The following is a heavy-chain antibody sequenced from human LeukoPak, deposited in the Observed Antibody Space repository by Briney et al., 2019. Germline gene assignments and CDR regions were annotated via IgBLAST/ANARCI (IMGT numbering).Heavy chain of an antibody. J-gene: IGHJ5*02. D-gene: IGHD3-16*01. CDR1: GGSISSYY. CDR3: ARERRDYVWRGVDP. CDR2: ISYSGST. V-gene: IGHV4-59*01. Sequence: SETLSLTCTVSGGSISSYYWSWIRQPPGKGLEWIGYISYSGSTNYNPSLKSRVTISVDTSKNQLSLKLSSVTAADTAVYFCARERRDYVWRGVDPWGQGTLVTVSS.